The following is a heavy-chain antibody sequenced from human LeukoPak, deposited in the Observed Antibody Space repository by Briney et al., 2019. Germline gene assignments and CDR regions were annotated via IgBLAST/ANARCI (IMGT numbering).Heavy chain of an antibody. CDR2: ISYDGSSK. Sequence: GGSLRLSCAASGFTFSSYAMHWVRQAPGKGLEWVAVISYDGSSKYYADSVKGRFTISRDNSKNTLYLQMNSLRAEDTAVYYCARARTSQRRTHFDYWGQGTLVTVSS. D-gene: IGHD1-14*01. CDR3: ARARTSQRRTHFDY. J-gene: IGHJ4*02. V-gene: IGHV3-30*04. CDR1: GFTFSSYA.